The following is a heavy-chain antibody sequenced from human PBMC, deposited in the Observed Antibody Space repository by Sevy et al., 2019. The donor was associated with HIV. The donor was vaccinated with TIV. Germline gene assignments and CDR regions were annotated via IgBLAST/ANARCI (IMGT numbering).Heavy chain of an antibody. Sequence: GGSLRLSCAASGFSVSNSYMSWVRQAPGKGLQWVSVIYNGDSTYHTDSVKGRFTISRDNSKNTLYLQMNSLRAEDTAVYYCARLSVYYYDSSGYYTTGHAFDIWGQGTMVTVSS. J-gene: IGHJ3*02. CDR3: ARLSVYYYDSSGYYTTGHAFDI. CDR2: IYNGDST. V-gene: IGHV3-53*01. CDR1: GFSVSNSY. D-gene: IGHD3-22*01.